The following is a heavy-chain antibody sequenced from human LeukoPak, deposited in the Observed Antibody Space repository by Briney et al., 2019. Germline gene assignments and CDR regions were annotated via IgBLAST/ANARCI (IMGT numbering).Heavy chain of an antibody. Sequence: GGSLRLSCAASGFTLSSYGMHWVRQAPGKGLEWVAVISYDGSNKYYADSVKGRFTISRDNSKNTLYLQMNSLRAEDTAVYYCAKDATVVYYFDYWGQGTLVTVSS. D-gene: IGHD2-8*02. J-gene: IGHJ4*02. CDR3: AKDATVVYYFDY. CDR1: GFTLSSYG. CDR2: ISYDGSNK. V-gene: IGHV3-30*18.